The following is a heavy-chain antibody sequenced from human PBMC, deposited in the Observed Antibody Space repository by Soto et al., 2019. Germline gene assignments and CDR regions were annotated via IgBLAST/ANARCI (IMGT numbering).Heavy chain of an antibody. D-gene: IGHD3-10*01. CDR2: IIPIFGTA. Sequence: QVQLVQSGAEVKKPGSSVKVSCKASGGTFSSYAISWVRQAPGQGLEWMGGIIPIFGTANYAQKFQGRVTITADEFTSTAYMELSSLRSEDTAVYYSARDLTFYGSGMGTRYYYYYCMDVWGQGTTVTVSS. CDR1: GGTFSSYA. V-gene: IGHV1-69*01. CDR3: ARDLTFYGSGMGTRYYYYYCMDV. J-gene: IGHJ6*02.